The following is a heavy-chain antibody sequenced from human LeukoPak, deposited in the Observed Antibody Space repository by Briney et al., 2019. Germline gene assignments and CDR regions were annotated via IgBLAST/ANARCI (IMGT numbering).Heavy chain of an antibody. J-gene: IGHJ4*02. Sequence: PSETLSLTCTVSGGSISSYYGSWIRQPPGKGLEWIGYIYYSGSTNYNPSLKSRVTISVDTSKNQFSLKLSSVTAADTAVYYCARVRAGYYYDILTDYPEAFDYWGQGTLVTVSS. CDR2: IYYSGST. CDR1: GGSISSYY. D-gene: IGHD3-9*01. V-gene: IGHV4-59*01. CDR3: ARVRAGYYYDILTDYPEAFDY.